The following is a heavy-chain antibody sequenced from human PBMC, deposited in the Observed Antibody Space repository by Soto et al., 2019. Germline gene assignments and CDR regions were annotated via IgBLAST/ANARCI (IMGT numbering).Heavy chain of an antibody. V-gene: IGHV3-53*01. D-gene: IGHD1-1*01. Sequence: EVQLVESGGDLIKPGGSLRLSCAASGFTVTNSYMAWVRQAPGKGLEWVSGVYTSGRTYHADSVKGQFTVSRDISTNMLFLQMNKLSAENMATYYCARAGFERLYFDQWGRGTLVTVSS. CDR1: GFTVTNSY. CDR3: ARAGFERLYFDQ. CDR2: VYTSGRT. J-gene: IGHJ4*02.